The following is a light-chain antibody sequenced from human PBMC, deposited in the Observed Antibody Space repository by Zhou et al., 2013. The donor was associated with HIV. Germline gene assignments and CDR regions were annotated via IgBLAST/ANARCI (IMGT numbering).Light chain of an antibody. CDR2: DAS. V-gene: IGKV3D-20*02. Sequence: EIVLTQSPGTLSLSPGERATLSCRASQSVSSSYLAWYQQKPGQAPRLLIYDASKRVTGIPARFSGSGSGTDFTLTISSLQSEDSAVYYCQQYNNWWTFGQGTKVEIK. CDR3: QQYNNWWT. J-gene: IGKJ1*01. CDR1: QSVSSSY.